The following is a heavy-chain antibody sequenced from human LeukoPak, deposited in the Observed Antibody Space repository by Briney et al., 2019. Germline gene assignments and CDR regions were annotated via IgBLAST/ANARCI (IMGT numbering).Heavy chain of an antibody. CDR1: GLTFSSYG. J-gene: IGHJ4*02. CDR2: IRYDGSNK. D-gene: IGHD6-19*01. CDR3: AREDSSGWYYFDY. Sequence: GGSLRLSCAASGLTFSSYGMHWVRQAPGKGLEWVAFIRYDGSNKYYADSVKGRFTISRDNSKNTLYLQMNSLRAEDTAVYYCAREDSSGWYYFDYWGQGTLVTVSS. V-gene: IGHV3-30*02.